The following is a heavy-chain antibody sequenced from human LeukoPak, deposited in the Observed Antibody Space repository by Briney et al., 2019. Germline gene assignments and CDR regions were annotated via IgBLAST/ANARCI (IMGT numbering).Heavy chain of an antibody. Sequence: SQTLSLTCTVSGGSISSGGYYWSWIRQHPGKGLEWLGYIYYSGSTYYNPSLKSRVTISVDTSKNQFSLKLSSVTAADTAVYYCARARCSSTSCYGMAGYGMDVWGQGTTVTVSS. J-gene: IGHJ6*02. V-gene: IGHV4-31*03. D-gene: IGHD2-2*01. CDR3: ARARCSSTSCYGMAGYGMDV. CDR1: GGSISSGGYY. CDR2: IYYSGST.